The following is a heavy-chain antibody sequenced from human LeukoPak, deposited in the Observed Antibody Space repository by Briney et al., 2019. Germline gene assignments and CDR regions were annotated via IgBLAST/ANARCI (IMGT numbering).Heavy chain of an antibody. CDR1: GYDFTRYW. J-gene: IGHJ5*02. V-gene: IGHV5-51*01. D-gene: IGHD2-15*01. CDR2: IYPGDSDT. Sequence: GESLKISCKGSGYDFTRYWIAWVRQMPGKGLEWMGIIYPGDSDTTYSPSFQGQVTISADKSISTAYLQWSSLKASDTAMYYCARLAQKGDIVVGFDPWGQGTLVTVSS. CDR3: ARLAQKGDIVVGFDP.